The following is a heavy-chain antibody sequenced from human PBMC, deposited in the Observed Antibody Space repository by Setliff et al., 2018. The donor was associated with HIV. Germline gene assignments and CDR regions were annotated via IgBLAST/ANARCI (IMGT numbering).Heavy chain of an antibody. V-gene: IGHV3-48*01. CDR3: AKLLGNGGNSDPFDI. CDR1: GFVFSDHS. J-gene: IGHJ3*02. D-gene: IGHD2-21*01. Sequence: GGSLRLSCAASGFVFSDHSFHWVRQAPGQGLEWLSYITGTGTTVSYADSVRGRFIISRDSVRNEVYLQMNSLTTEDTALYYCAKLLGNGGNSDPFDIWGQGTTVTVSS. CDR2: ITGTGTTV.